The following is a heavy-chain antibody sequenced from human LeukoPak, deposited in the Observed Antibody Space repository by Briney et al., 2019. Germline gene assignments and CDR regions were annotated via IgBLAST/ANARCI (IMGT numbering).Heavy chain of an antibody. CDR3: AREGGTVTPTLDY. D-gene: IGHD4-11*01. V-gene: IGHV4-4*07. J-gene: IGHJ4*02. CDR1: DGSICSYS. CDR2: IYTTGST. Sequence: SETLSLTCTVSDGSICSYSWSWIRQPAGKGLEWIGRIYTTGSTHYNPSLKSRVTMSLDTSKNKLSLKLSSVTAADTAVYYCAREGGTVTPTLDYWGQGTLVTVSS.